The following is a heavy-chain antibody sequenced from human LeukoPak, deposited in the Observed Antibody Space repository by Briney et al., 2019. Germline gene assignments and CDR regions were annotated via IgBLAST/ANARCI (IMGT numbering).Heavy chain of an antibody. Sequence: GGSLRLSCAASGFTFSSYDMLWVRQATGKGLEWVSAIGTAGDTYYPGSVKGRFTISRENAKNSLYLQMNSLRAEDTAVYYCARPSREDYSFDYWGQGTLVTVSS. J-gene: IGHJ4*02. CDR1: GFTFSSYD. D-gene: IGHD2-21*01. CDR3: ARPSREDYSFDY. CDR2: IGTAGDT. V-gene: IGHV3-13*01.